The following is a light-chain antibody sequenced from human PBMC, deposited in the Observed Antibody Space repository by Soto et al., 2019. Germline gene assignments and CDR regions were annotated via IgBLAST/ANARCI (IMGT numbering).Light chain of an antibody. CDR2: GAS. CDR3: QKYNNWPPIT. Sequence: EIVLTQSPATLPLSPGERATLSCRASQSVSTYLAWYQQKPGQAPRLLIYGASTRATGIPARFSGSGSGTEFTLTITRLQSEDFAVYYCQKYNNWPPITFGQGTRLEI. V-gene: IGKV3-15*01. J-gene: IGKJ5*01. CDR1: QSVSTY.